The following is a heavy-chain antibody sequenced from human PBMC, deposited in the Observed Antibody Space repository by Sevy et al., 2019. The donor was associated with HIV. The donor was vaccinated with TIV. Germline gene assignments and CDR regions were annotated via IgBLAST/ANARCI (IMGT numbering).Heavy chain of an antibody. CDR2: IYYSGST. Sequence: SETLSLTCTVSGGSISSGGYYWSWIRQHPEKGLEWIGYIYYSGSTYYNPSLKSRVTISIDTSKNQFSLKLTSVTAADTAVYYCARSPAGDFDYWGQGTLVTVSS. V-gene: IGHV4-31*03. D-gene: IGHD3-10*01. CDR3: ARSPAGDFDY. CDR1: GGSISSGGYY. J-gene: IGHJ4*02.